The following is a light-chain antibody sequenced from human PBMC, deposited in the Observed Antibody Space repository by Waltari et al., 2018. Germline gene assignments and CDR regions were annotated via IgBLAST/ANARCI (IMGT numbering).Light chain of an antibody. Sequence: FILTQPHSVSESPGKTVTISCTGSGGSFAFNYVQWYQQRPDSAPTTVIYADSQRPSGVPDRFSGSIDSSSNSASLAISGLQSEDEADYYCAAWDDSLNGHWVFGGGTKLTVL. J-gene: IGLJ3*02. CDR1: GGSFAFNY. V-gene: IGLV6-57*02. CDR2: ADS. CDR3: AAWDDSLNGHWV.